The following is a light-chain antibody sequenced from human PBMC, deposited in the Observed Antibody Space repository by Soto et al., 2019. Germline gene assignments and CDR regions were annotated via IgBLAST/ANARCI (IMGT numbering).Light chain of an antibody. CDR1: SSDVGGYNY. J-gene: IGLJ3*02. V-gene: IGLV2-8*01. CDR2: EVT. CDR3: SSHAGINNVV. Sequence: QSALTQPPSASGSPGQSVTISCTGTSSDVGGYNYVSWYQQHPGKAPKLMIYEVTKRPSGVPDRFSGSKSGNTASLIVSGLQAEDEADYYCSSHAGINNVVFGGGTQLTVL.